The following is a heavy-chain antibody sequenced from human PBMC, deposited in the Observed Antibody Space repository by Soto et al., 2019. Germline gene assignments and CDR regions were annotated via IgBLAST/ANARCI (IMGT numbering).Heavy chain of an antibody. D-gene: IGHD2-2*01. J-gene: IGHJ6*02. CDR3: ARDACSGTSCQTQENYYAMDV. V-gene: IGHV1-3*01. CDR1: GYTFTNYA. Sequence: ASAKVSCKASGYTFTNYAMHWVRQAPGQRLKWMGWINAGNGNTKYSQKFQGRVTITRDTSASTAYMELSSLRSEDTAVYYCARDACSGTSCQTQENYYAMDVWGQGTMVTVSS. CDR2: INAGNGNT.